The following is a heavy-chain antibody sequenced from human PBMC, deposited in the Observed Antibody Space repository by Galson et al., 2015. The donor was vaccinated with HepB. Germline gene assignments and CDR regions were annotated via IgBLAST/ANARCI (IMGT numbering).Heavy chain of an antibody. CDR2: IYYSDTT. CDR1: GGSTSSYY. V-gene: IGHV4-59*01. D-gene: IGHD5-12*01. Sequence: ETLSLTCTVSGGSTSSYYWSWIRQSPGKGLEWIGYIYYSDTTNYNPSLKSRVTISVGTSKNQISLKLSSVTAADTAVYYCARGSGYDSYYYYYYMDVWGKGTTVTVSS. CDR3: ARGSGYDSYYYYYYMDV. J-gene: IGHJ6*03.